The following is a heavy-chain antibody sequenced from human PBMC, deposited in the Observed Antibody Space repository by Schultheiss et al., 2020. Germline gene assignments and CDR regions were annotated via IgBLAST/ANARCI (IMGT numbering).Heavy chain of an antibody. Sequence: SATLSLTCAVSGGSISSSNWWSWVRQPPGKGLEWIGEINHSGSTNYNPSLKSRVTISVDTSKNQFSLKLSSVTAADTAVYYCARAVTTDFDYWGQGTLVTVSS. J-gene: IGHJ4*02. CDR1: GGSISSSNW. CDR2: INHSGST. CDR3: ARAVTTDFDY. V-gene: IGHV4-4*02. D-gene: IGHD4-17*01.